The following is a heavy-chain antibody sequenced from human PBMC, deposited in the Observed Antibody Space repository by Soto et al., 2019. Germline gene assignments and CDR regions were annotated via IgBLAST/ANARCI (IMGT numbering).Heavy chain of an antibody. J-gene: IGHJ4*02. CDR2: IYHSGST. CDR1: GGSISSGGYS. Sequence: PSETLSLTCAVSGGSISSGGYSWSWVRQPPGKGLEWIGYIYHSGSTYYNPSLKSRVTISVDRSKNQFSLKLSSVTAADTAVYYCARTIHSSSSGRFLDYWGQGTLVTVSS. CDR3: ARTIHSSSSGRFLDY. V-gene: IGHV4-30-2*01. D-gene: IGHD6-6*01.